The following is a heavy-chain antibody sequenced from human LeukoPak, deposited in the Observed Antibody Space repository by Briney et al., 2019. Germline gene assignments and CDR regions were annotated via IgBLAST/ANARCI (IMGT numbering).Heavy chain of an antibody. Sequence: PGGSLRLSCAASGFTFGSYGMDWVRQAPGKGLEWVAFIRYDGSNKYYADSVKGRFTISRDNSNNTLDLQMSSLRAEDTAVYYCAKDQQKDSVGGSYDFWGQGTLITVSS. CDR3: AKDQQKDSVGGSYDF. D-gene: IGHD1-26*01. J-gene: IGHJ4*02. CDR1: GFTFGSYG. V-gene: IGHV3-30*02. CDR2: IRYDGSNK.